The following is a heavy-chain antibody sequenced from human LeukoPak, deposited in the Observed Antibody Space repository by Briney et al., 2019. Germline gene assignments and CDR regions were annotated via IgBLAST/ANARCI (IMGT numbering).Heavy chain of an antibody. CDR3: AKGITAADTGLDY. CDR2: ITGSGDIT. V-gene: IGHV3-23*01. J-gene: IGHJ4*02. Sequence: GGSLRLSCAVSGFTFSNYALSWVRQAPGKGLEWLSAITGSGDITYYADSVMGRFTVSRDISKNTLYLQMNSLRAEDTALYYCAKGITAADTGLDYWGQGTLVTVSS. D-gene: IGHD6-13*01. CDR1: GFTFSNYA.